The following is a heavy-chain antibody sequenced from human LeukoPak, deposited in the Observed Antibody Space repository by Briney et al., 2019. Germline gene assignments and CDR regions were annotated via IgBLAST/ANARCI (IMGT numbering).Heavy chain of an antibody. CDR3: ARGVRGVIIRGNWFDP. CDR2: IYPGDSDT. Sequence: GESLKISCKGSGYSFTSYWIGWVRQMPGKGLEWMGIIYPGDSDTRYSPSFQGQVTISADKSISTAYLQWSSLKASDTATYYCARGVRGVIIRGNWFDPWGQGTLVTVSS. V-gene: IGHV5-51*01. J-gene: IGHJ5*02. D-gene: IGHD3-10*01. CDR1: GYSFTSYW.